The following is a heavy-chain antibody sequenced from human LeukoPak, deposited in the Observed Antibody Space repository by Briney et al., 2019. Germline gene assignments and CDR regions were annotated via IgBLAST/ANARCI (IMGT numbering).Heavy chain of an antibody. CDR3: AKDKGDYFGDYYGMDV. J-gene: IGHJ6*02. V-gene: IGHV3-30*18. Sequence: GGSLTLSCLASGFTFISYGMHWVRQPPGKGREWVAVISYDGSNKYYADSVKDRFTISRDNSKNTLYLQMNSLRAEDTGVYYCAKDKGDYFGDYYGMDVWGQGTTVTVSS. D-gene: IGHD2/OR15-2a*01. CDR2: ISYDGSNK. CDR1: GFTFISYG.